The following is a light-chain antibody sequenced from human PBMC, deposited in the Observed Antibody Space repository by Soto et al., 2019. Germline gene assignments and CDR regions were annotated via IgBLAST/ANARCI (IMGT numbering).Light chain of an antibody. J-gene: IGKJ1*01. Sequence: DIQMTQSPSTLSASVGDRVTVTCRASQSISSWLAWYQQKPGKAPKLLIYKASSLESGVPSRFSGSGSGTEFTLNISSLQPDDFATYYCQQYSTYRTFGQGTKVDIX. CDR2: KAS. V-gene: IGKV1-5*03. CDR1: QSISSW. CDR3: QQYSTYRT.